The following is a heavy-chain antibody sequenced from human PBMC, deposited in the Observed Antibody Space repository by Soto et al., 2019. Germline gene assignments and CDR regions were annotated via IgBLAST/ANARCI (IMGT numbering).Heavy chain of an antibody. J-gene: IGHJ4*01. Sequence: SETLSLTCTVSGGSISSYYWSWIRQPPGKGLEWIGYIYYSGSTNYNPSLKSRVTISVDTSKNQFSLKLSSVTAADTAVYYCASRYGASFDYWGHGTLVTVSS. D-gene: IGHD4-17*01. CDR2: IYYSGST. CDR3: ASRYGASFDY. CDR1: GGSISSYY. V-gene: IGHV4-59*01.